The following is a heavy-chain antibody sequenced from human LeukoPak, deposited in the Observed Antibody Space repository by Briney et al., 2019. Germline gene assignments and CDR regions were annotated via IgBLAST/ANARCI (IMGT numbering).Heavy chain of an antibody. D-gene: IGHD3-10*01. CDR3: AREGRLLWFGESTADAFDI. CDR1: GGSISSYY. J-gene: IGHJ3*02. Sequence: PSETLSLTCTVSGGSISSYYWSWIRQPPGKGLEWIGYIYYSGSTNYNPSLKSRVTISVDTSENQFSLKLSSVTAADTAVYYCAREGRLLWFGESTADAFDIWGQGTMVTVSS. V-gene: IGHV4-59*01. CDR2: IYYSGST.